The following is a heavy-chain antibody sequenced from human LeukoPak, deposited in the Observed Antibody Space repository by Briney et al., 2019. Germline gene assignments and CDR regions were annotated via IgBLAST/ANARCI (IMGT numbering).Heavy chain of an antibody. CDR3: AKDPLDGWLQC. CDR2: ISGSGGST. V-gene: IGHV3-23*01. J-gene: IGHJ4*02. CDR1: GFTFSSYA. Sequence: GGSLRLSCAASGFTFSSYAMSWVRQAPGEGLEWVSAISGSGGSTYYADSVKGRFTISRDNSKNTLYLQMNSLRAEDTAVYYCAKDPLDGWLQCWGQGTLVTVSS. D-gene: IGHD5-24*01.